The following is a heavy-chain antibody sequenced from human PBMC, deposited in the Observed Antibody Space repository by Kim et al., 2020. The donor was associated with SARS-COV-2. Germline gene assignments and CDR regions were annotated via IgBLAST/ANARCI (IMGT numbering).Heavy chain of an antibody. CDR1: GGSISSYY. V-gene: IGHV4-59*01. CDR2: IYYSGST. Sequence: SETLSLTCTVSGGSISSYYWSWIRQPPGKGLEWIGYIYYSGSTNYNPSLKSRVTISVDTSKNQFSLKLSSVTAADTAVYYCARGDDSSGYYLSPINYWGQGTLAAVSA. CDR3: ARGDDSSGYYLSPINY. D-gene: IGHD3-22*01. J-gene: IGHJ4*02.